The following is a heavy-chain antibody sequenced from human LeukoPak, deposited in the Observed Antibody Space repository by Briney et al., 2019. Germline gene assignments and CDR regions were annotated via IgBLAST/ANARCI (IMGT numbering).Heavy chain of an antibody. Sequence: SVKVSCKASGGIFSSYAISWVQQAPGQGLEWMGRIIPVFGTTISAQNFQGRVTITADESTSTAYMDLNSLRSEDTAVYYCARGRGSSANMDVWGKGTTVTVSS. V-gene: IGHV1-69*13. CDR2: IIPVFGTT. CDR3: ARGRGSSANMDV. CDR1: GGIFSSYA. J-gene: IGHJ6*03. D-gene: IGHD6-13*01.